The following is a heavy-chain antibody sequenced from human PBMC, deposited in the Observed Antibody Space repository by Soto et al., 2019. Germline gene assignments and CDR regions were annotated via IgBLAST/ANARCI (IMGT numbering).Heavy chain of an antibody. CDR2: ISHTGIT. Sequence: PSETLSLTCTVSGDSITTSGDYWSWIRQNPGKGLEWIGYISHTGITEYNPSLSSRLTLSIDTSKNQFSLEMTSVTAADTAVYYCARVSHGYFYGWLDPWGQGIPVTVSS. J-gene: IGHJ5*02. CDR1: GDSITTSGDY. D-gene: IGHD5-12*01. CDR3: ARVSHGYFYGWLDP. V-gene: IGHV4-31*03.